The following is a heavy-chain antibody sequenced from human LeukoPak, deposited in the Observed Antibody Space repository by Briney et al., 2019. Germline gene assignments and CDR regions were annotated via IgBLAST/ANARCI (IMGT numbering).Heavy chain of an antibody. CDR2: TYYRSKCYN. D-gene: IGHD3-22*01. CDR3: ARDSPPYYYDSSGYYYFDY. CDR1: GDILSSKNGA. J-gene: IGHJ4*02. V-gene: IGHV6-1*01. Sequence: SQTLSLTCVVSGDILSSKNGAWHWIRKYPSRGLHWLGRTYYRSKCYNDYAESMEVRMTISQDTSKNQYSLHLNSVTPDDTAVYYCARDSPPYYYDSSGYYYFDYWGQGTLVTVSS.